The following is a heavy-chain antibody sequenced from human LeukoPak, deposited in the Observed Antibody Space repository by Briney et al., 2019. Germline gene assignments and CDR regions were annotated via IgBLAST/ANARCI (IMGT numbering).Heavy chain of an antibody. J-gene: IGHJ6*03. CDR2: ISHSGDT. CDR3: ARLQEPDDFPLGVCYMDV. D-gene: IGHD1-26*01. Sequence: KPSETLSLTCGVSGGSISSTTFYWGWIRHPPGKGLEWIGYISHSGDTYYTPSLRSRVTISVDTSKNQFSLRLSSVTAADTAVYYCARLQEPDDFPLGVCYMDVWGKGTTVTVSS. V-gene: IGHV4-39*01. CDR1: GGSISSTTFY.